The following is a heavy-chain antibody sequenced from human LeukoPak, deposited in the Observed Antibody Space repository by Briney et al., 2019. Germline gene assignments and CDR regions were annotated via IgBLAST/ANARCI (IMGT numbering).Heavy chain of an antibody. D-gene: IGHD3-22*01. J-gene: IGHJ4*02. Sequence: QAGGSLRLSCAASGFTFSSYGMHWVRQAPGKGLEWVAVIWYDGSNKYYADSVRGRYTISRDNSKNTLHLQMNSLRAEDTAVYYCARDWDDSSGYYYFDYWGQGTLVTVSS. V-gene: IGHV3-33*01. CDR1: GFTFSSYG. CDR2: IWYDGSNK. CDR3: ARDWDDSSGYYYFDY.